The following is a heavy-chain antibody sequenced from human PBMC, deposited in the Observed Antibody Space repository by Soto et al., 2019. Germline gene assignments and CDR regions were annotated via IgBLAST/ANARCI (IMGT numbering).Heavy chain of an antibody. CDR2: IYYSGST. CDR3: ARAYYDSSGLPFEY. Sequence: SETLSLTCTVSGGSISSYFWGWIRQPPGKGLEWIGSIYYSGSTYYNPSLKSRVTISVDTSKNQFSLKLGSVTAADTAVYYCARAYYDSSGLPFEYWGQGTLVTVSS. D-gene: IGHD3-22*01. CDR1: GGSISSYF. J-gene: IGHJ4*02. V-gene: IGHV4-39*01.